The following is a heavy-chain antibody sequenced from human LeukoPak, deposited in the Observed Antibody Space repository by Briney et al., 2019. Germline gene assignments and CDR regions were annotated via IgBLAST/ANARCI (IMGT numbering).Heavy chain of an antibody. CDR3: ARDSPGYCSSTSCYSYYYYYMDV. Sequence: PGGSLRLSCAASGFTFSSYSMNWVRQAPGKGLEWVSYISSSSSTIYYADSVKGRFTISRDNAKNSLYLQMNSLRAEDTAVYYCARDSPGYCSSTSCYSYYYYYMDVWGKGTTVTVSS. J-gene: IGHJ6*03. CDR2: ISSSSSTI. V-gene: IGHV3-48*01. CDR1: GFTFSSYS. D-gene: IGHD2-2*03.